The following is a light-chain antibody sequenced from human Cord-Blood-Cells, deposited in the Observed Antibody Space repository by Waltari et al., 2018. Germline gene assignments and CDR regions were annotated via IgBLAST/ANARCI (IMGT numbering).Light chain of an antibody. Sequence: DIQMTQSPSSLPASVVDRVTTPCRASKGSSHYLAWFQQKPGKAPKSLIYAASTLQSEVPSKFSQSGSETDFTLTISRLQPEDFTTHFCQQYNSYPITFGQGTRLEIK. CDR2: AAS. CDR3: QQYNSYPIT. CDR1: KGSSHY. J-gene: IGKJ5*01. V-gene: IGKV1-16*02.